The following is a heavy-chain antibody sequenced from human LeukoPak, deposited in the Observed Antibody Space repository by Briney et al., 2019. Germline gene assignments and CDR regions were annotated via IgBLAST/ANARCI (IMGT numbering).Heavy chain of an antibody. J-gene: IGHJ4*02. D-gene: IGHD3-22*01. Sequence: PGGSLRLSCAASGFTFSSYWMHWVRQAPGKGLVWVSRINSDGSSTSYADSVKGRFTTSRDNAKNTLYLQMNSLRAEDTAVYYCARDAVIYYYDSSGYSIDYWGQGTLVTVSS. CDR2: INSDGSST. CDR3: ARDAVIYYYDSSGYSIDY. V-gene: IGHV3-74*01. CDR1: GFTFSSYW.